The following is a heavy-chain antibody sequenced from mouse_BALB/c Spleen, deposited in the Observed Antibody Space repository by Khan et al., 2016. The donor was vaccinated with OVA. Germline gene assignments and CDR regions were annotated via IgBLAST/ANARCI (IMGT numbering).Heavy chain of an antibody. CDR2: LWAGGST. Sequence: VKLEVSGPGLVAPSQSLSITCTVSGFSLTSYGVHWVRQPPGKGLEWLGVLWAGGSTNSNSALMSRLSISKDNSKNQVFLKMNSLQTDDTAMYYCARPYYGSAWFAYWGQGTLVTVSA. D-gene: IGHD1-1*01. J-gene: IGHJ3*01. CDR3: ARPYYGSAWFAY. CDR1: GFSLTSYG. V-gene: IGHV2-9*02.